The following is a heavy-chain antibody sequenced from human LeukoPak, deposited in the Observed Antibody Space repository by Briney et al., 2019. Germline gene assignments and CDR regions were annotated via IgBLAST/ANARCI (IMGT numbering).Heavy chain of an antibody. J-gene: IGHJ6*02. CDR3: ARDGRGYDILTGYYYYYYYGMDV. V-gene: IGHV3-48*03. D-gene: IGHD3-9*01. CDR1: GFTFSSYE. CDR2: ISSSGSTI. Sequence: GGSLRLSCAASGFTFSSYEMNWVRQAPGKGLEWVSYISSSGSTIYYAASVKGRFTISRDNAKNSLYLQMNSLRAEDTAVYYCARDGRGYDILTGYYYYYYYGMDVWGQGTTVTVSS.